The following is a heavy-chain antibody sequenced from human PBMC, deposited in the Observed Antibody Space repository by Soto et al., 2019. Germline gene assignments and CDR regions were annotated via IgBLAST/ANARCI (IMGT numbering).Heavy chain of an antibody. V-gene: IGHV3-48*02. CDR2: ISGSSRVI. D-gene: IGHD6-6*01. J-gene: IGHJ6*02. CDR1: GFTFSTHG. Sequence: GGSLRLSCTAYGFTFSTHGINWVRQAPGKGLEWVSYISGSSRVIYHADSVKGRFTISRDNAENSLYLQMNSLRDEDTAVYYCARSVEAARDGMDVWGQGTTVTVSS. CDR3: ARSVEAARDGMDV.